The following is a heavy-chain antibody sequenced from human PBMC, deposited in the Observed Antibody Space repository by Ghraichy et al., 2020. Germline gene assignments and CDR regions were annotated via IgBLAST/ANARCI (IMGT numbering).Heavy chain of an antibody. CDR2: IWYDGSNK. CDR3: ARDKSGYFDY. V-gene: IGHV3-33*01. Sequence: GGSLRLSCAASGFTFSSYGMHWVRQAPGKGLEWVAVIWYDGSNKYYADSVKGRFTISRDNSKNTLYLQINSLRAEDTAVDYCARDKSGYFDYWGQGTLVTVSS. D-gene: IGHD1-26*01. CDR1: GFTFSSYG. J-gene: IGHJ4*02.